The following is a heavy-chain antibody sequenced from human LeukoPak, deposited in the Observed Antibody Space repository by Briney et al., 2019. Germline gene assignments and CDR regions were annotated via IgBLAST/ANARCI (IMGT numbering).Heavy chain of an antibody. J-gene: IGHJ4*02. V-gene: IGHV3-23*01. CDR1: GFTFSSYA. CDR2: ISNSAGGST. D-gene: IGHD1-26*01. CDR3: AKDRSLSGNYYHRIDY. Sequence: GGSLRLSCAASGFTFSSYALSWVRQAPGKGLEWVSSISNSAGGSTHYSDYVKGRFTISRDNSKNTLFLEMNSLRAEDTAVYYCAKDRSLSGNYYHRIDYWGQGTLVTVSS.